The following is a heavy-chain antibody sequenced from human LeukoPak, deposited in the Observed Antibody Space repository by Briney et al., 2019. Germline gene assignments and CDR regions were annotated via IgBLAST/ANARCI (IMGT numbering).Heavy chain of an antibody. J-gene: IGHJ3*02. CDR2: ISSSSSYI. CDR3: ANLETDTAMPLVAFDI. V-gene: IGHV3-21*04. D-gene: IGHD5-18*01. Sequence: GGSLRLSCAASGFTFSSYSMNWVRQAPGKGLEWVSSISSSSSYIYYADSVKGRFTISRDNAKNSLYLQMNSLRTEDTALYYCANLETDTAMPLVAFDIWGQGTMVTVSS. CDR1: GFTFSSYS.